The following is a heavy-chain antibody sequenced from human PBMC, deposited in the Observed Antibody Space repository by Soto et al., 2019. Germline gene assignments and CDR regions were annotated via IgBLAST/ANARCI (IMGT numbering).Heavy chain of an antibody. V-gene: IGHV4-39*01. J-gene: IGHJ4*02. CDR2: MHASGGT. CDR3: AAIVVGATRHSDVDH. D-gene: IGHD2-15*01. Sequence: LSLTCSVSGAPISSNDYFWAWIRQPPGRGLEFIASMHASGGTYHASSLKSRATMSLDTSKDQFSLKLQSVTAADTGTYYCAAIVVGATRHSDVDHWGQGTLVTVSS. CDR1: GAPISSNDYF.